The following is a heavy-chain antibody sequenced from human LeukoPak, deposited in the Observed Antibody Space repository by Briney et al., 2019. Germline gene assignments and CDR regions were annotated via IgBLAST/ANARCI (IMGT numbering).Heavy chain of an antibody. CDR1: EFTFSSYN. D-gene: IGHD2-2*01. CDR3: RVGYQLLDY. J-gene: IGHJ4*02. V-gene: IGHV3-30-3*01. CDR2: ISYDGSNK. Sequence: GGSLRLSCAASEFTFSSYNMNWARQAPGKGLEWVAVISYDGSNKYYADSVKGRFTISRDNSKNTLYLQMNSLRAEDTAVYYCRVGYQLLDYWGQGTLVTVSS.